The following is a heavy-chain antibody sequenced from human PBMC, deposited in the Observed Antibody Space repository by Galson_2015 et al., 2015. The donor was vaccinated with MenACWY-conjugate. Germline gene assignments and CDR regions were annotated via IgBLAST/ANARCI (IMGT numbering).Heavy chain of an antibody. Sequence: SLRLSCAASGFTFRRFGMHWVRQAPGKGLEWVSYISSSGGYTTYADSVKGRFTISRDNAKNSLYLQMNSLRVEDTAVYYCARFRGHSSSWGVYWGQGTLVTVSS. CDR3: ARFRGHSSSWGVY. J-gene: IGHJ4*02. V-gene: IGHV3-21*05. D-gene: IGHD6-13*01. CDR1: GFTFRRFG. CDR2: ISSSGGYT.